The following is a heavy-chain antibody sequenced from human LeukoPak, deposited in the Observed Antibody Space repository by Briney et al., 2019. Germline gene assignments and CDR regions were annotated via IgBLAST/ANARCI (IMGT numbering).Heavy chain of an antibody. Sequence: GGSLRLSCAASGFTFSSYGMHWVRQAPGKGLEWVAVISYDGSNKYYADSVKGRFTISRDNSKNTLYLQMNSLRAEDTAVYYCARDLVRGSPDFFDYWGQGTLVTVSS. D-gene: IGHD1-26*01. V-gene: IGHV3-30*03. CDR3: ARDLVRGSPDFFDY. J-gene: IGHJ4*02. CDR1: GFTFSSYG. CDR2: ISYDGSNK.